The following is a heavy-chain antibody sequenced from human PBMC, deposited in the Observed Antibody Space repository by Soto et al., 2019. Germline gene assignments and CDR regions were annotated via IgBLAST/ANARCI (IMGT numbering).Heavy chain of an antibody. D-gene: IGHD1-1*01. CDR2: INPNSGGT. J-gene: IGHJ4*01. V-gene: IGHV1-2*02. CDR1: GYTFSDYY. CDR3: AREPATAKPEGVDF. Sequence: ASVKVSCKASGYTFSDYYIHWVRQAPGQGLEWMGWINPNSGGTKYAPKFQGGVTMTREKSITTAYMELSRLRSGDTAVYYCAREPATAKPEGVDFWG.